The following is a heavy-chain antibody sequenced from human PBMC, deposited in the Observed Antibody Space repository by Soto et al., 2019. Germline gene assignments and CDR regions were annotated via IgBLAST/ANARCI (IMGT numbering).Heavy chain of an antibody. CDR2: RSKDGCGK. CDR1: RFTLSKYG. J-gene: IGHJ6*02. CDR3: AKDRWESLPYYYGRDV. V-gene: IGHV3-30*18. Sequence: EGSLRLSCTASRFTLSKYGIHWVRQAPGKGLEWVALRSKDGCGKYYADSVKGRFTNPRDNSANTVYLQINSRRGEDSAVCHFAKDRWESLPYYYGRDVWRQGTTVTVAS. D-gene: IGHD1-26*01.